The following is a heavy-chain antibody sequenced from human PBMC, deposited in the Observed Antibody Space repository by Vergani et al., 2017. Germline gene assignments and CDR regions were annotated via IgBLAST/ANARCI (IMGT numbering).Heavy chain of an antibody. J-gene: IGHJ6*02. CDR2: MGSSGGYI. V-gene: IGHV3-21*01. CDR3: ARDYPAVATIFYYYGMDV. D-gene: IGHD5-12*01. CDR1: GFTFSSYS. Sequence: EVQLVESGGGLVKPGGSLRLSCAASGFTFSSYSMNWVRQAPGRGRGWVWAMGSSGGYIYYADSVKGRFTISRDNAKNSLYLQMNSLRAEDTAVYYCARDYPAVATIFYYYGMDVWGQGTTVTVSS.